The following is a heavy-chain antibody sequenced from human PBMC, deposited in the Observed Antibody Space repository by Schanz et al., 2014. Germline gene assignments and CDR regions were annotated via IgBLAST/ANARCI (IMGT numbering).Heavy chain of an antibody. CDR3: ARDGEAAAGCDY. J-gene: IGHJ4*02. Sequence: QLMQSGSEVRKPGASVKVSCKASGYIFGSHGMTWVRQAPGQGLEWMGIINPSGGSTSYAQKFQGRVTMTSDTSTSTVYMELSSLRSEDTAVYYCARDGEAAAGCDYWGQGTLVTVSS. D-gene: IGHD6-13*01. CDR2: INPSGGST. V-gene: IGHV1-46*03. CDR1: GYIFGSHG.